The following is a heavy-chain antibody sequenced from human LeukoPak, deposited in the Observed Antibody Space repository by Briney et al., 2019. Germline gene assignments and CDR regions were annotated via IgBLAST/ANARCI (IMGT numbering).Heavy chain of an antibody. D-gene: IGHD6-19*01. Sequence: PSETLSLTCTVSGGSISSYYWSWIRQPAGKGLEWIGHIYTSGSTNYNPSLKSRVTMSVGTFKNQFSLKLSSVTATDTAVYYCARAIAVAGTPFDYWGQGTLVTVSS. V-gene: IGHV4-4*07. J-gene: IGHJ4*02. CDR3: ARAIAVAGTPFDY. CDR1: GGSISSYY. CDR2: IYTSGST.